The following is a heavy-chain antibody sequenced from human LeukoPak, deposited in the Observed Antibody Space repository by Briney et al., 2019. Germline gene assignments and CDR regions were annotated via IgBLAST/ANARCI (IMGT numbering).Heavy chain of an antibody. Sequence: GGSLRLSCAASGFTVSSNYMSLVRQAPGKGLEWVSVIYSGGSTYYADSVKGRFTISRDNSKNTLYLQMNSLRAEDTAVYYCARSLTSGPPDYGMDVWGQGTTVTVSS. CDR1: GFTVSSNY. J-gene: IGHJ6*02. D-gene: IGHD1-26*01. CDR3: ARSLTSGPPDYGMDV. V-gene: IGHV3-53*01. CDR2: IYSGGST.